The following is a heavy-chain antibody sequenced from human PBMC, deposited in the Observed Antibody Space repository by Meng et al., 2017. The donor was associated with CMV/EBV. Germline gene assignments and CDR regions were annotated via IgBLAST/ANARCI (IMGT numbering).Heavy chain of an antibody. V-gene: IGHV4-59*08. CDR2: IYYSGST. D-gene: IGHD3-3*01. CDR3: ARQGEGDYDFWSGRRGFDY. Sequence: SETLSLTCTVSGGSISSYYWSWIRQPPGKGLEWIGYIYYSGSTNYNPSLKSRVTISVDTSKNQFSLKLSSVTAADTAVYYCARQGEGDYDFWSGRRGFDYWGQGTLVTVSS. CDR1: GGSISSYY. J-gene: IGHJ4*02.